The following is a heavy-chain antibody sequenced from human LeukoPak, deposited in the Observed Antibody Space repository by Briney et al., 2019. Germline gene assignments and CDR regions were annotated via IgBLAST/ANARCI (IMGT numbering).Heavy chain of an antibody. CDR2: ITWNSGSR. CDR1: GFTFDDYA. V-gene: IGHV3-9*01. CDR3: AKEAGRDDFWDYFDC. Sequence: GRSLRLSCAASGFTFDDYAMHWVRQVPGKGLEWGSGITWNSGSRGYADSVKGRFTISRDNAKNSLYLQMNSLSPEDTALYYCAKEAGRDDFWDYFDCWGQGTLVTVSS. J-gene: IGHJ4*02. D-gene: IGHD5-24*01.